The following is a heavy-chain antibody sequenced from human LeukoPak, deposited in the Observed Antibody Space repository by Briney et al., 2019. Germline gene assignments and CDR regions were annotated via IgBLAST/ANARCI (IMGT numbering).Heavy chain of an antibody. CDR3: ARRINTAWGIDY. D-gene: IGHD3-16*01. J-gene: IGHJ4*02. Sequence: GGSLRLSCAASGFTVSSSYMNWVRQAPGKGLEWVSVTYSSGNTYYADSVKGRFTVSRDNSKNTLYLQMNSLRPDDTAVYYCARRINTAWGIDYWGQGTAVAVAS. CDR2: TYSSGNT. V-gene: IGHV3-53*01. CDR1: GFTVSSSY.